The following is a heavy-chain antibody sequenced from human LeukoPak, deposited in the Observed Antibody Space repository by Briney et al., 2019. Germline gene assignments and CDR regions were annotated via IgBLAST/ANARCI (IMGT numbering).Heavy chain of an antibody. D-gene: IGHD3-10*01. CDR1: GFTFSSYS. V-gene: IGHV3-21*01. Sequence: GGSLRLSCAASGFTFSSYSMNWVRQAPGKGLEWVSSISSSSSYIYYADSVKGRFTISRDNAKNSLYLQMNSLRAEDTAVYYCARLGGNEWFGEFSTYYYYYYMDVWGKGTTVTVSS. CDR3: ARLGGNEWFGEFSTYYYYYYMDV. J-gene: IGHJ6*03. CDR2: ISSSSSYI.